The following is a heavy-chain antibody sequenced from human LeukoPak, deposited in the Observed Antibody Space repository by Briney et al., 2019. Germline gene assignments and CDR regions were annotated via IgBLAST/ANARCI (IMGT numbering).Heavy chain of an antibody. CDR2: IKQDGSDK. V-gene: IGHV3-7*04. CDR3: AREGLWVGPDSGKTRHPYWEI. D-gene: IGHD2-21*01. CDR1: GFTFSSYW. Sequence: GGSLRLSCAASGFTFSSYWMSWVRQAPGKGLQWVANIKQDGSDKYYVDSVKGRFTISRDNAKNSLNLQMSSLRAEDTAVYYCAREGLWVGPDSGKTRHPYWEIWGQGTMVTISS. J-gene: IGHJ3*02.